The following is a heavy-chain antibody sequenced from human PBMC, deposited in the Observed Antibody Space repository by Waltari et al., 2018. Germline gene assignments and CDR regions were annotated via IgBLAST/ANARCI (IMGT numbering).Heavy chain of an antibody. D-gene: IGHD3-22*01. CDR2: ISYDGSNK. CDR1: GFPFSSHA. CDR3: ARTPNYYDSSGYSYFDY. Sequence: QVQLVASGGGVVQPGRSLSLYCAASGFPFSSHAMPWVRQAPGKGLEWVAVISYDGSNKYYADSVKGRFTISRDNSKNTLYLQMNSLRAEDTAVYYCARTPNYYDSSGYSYFDYWGQGTLVTVSS. J-gene: IGHJ4*02. V-gene: IGHV3-30*04.